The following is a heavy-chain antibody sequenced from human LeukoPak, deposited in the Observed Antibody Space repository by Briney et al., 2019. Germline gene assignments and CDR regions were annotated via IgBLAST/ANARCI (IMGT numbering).Heavy chain of an antibody. Sequence: GGSLRLSCAASGFTFSKYAMTWVRQAPGKGLERVSGINWSGGSTSYADSVKGRFTISRDNAKNSLYLQMNSLRAEDTALYYCARGGITIFGVAIPNFDYWGQGTLVTVSS. V-gene: IGHV3-20*04. CDR3: ARGGITIFGVAIPNFDY. CDR2: INWSGGST. D-gene: IGHD3-3*01. CDR1: GFTFSKYA. J-gene: IGHJ4*02.